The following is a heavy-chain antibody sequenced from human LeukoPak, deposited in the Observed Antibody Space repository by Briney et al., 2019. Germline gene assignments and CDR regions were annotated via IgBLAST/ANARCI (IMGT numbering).Heavy chain of an antibody. Sequence: SQTLSLTCTVSGGSISSGDYYWSWIRQPPGEGLEWVGYLYYSGSTYYNPSLKSRVTISVDTSKNQFSLKLSSVTAADTAVYYCAGWGYSSGWQLYYYYMDVWGKGTTVTVSS. V-gene: IGHV4-30-4*08. CDR1: GGSISSGDYY. J-gene: IGHJ6*03. CDR3: AGWGYSSGWQLYYYYMDV. CDR2: LYYSGST. D-gene: IGHD6-19*01.